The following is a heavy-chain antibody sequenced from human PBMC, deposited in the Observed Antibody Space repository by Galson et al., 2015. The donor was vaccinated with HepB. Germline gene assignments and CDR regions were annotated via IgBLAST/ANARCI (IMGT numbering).Heavy chain of an antibody. V-gene: IGHV3-7*03. CDR3: ARGTLYVNVPGPPDYYNMDA. CDR2: IRHDGTEK. Sequence: LRLSCAASGFIYDHYWMSWVRQTPGKGLEWVANIRHDGTEKYYVDSVEGRFTISRDNAKKSLFLQMNSLRVDDTAVYYCARGTLYVNVPGPPDYYNMDAWGQGTTVIVS. D-gene: IGHD2/OR15-2a*01. J-gene: IGHJ6*02. CDR1: GFIYDHYW.